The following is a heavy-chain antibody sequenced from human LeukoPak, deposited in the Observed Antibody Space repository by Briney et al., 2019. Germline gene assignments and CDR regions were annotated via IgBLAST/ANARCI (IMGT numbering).Heavy chain of an antibody. CDR3: AKMSYGVYSDVDF. CDR2: ISGSGGNT. Sequence: GGSPRLSCAASGFTFSSYAMSWVRQAPGKGLEWVSAISGSGGNTYYADSVKGRFTISRDKSENTLFLQMNSLRAEDTAVYYCAKMSYGVYSDVDFWGQGTLVTVSS. CDR1: GFTFSSYA. V-gene: IGHV3-23*01. J-gene: IGHJ4*02. D-gene: IGHD2-8*01.